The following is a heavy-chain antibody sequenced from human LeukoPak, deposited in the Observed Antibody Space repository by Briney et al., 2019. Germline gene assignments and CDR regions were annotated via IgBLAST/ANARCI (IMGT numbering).Heavy chain of an antibody. CDR1: GGSISSSSYY. J-gene: IGHJ5*02. CDR2: IYYSGST. D-gene: IGHD6-25*01. CDR3: ARSPPGAAGNWFDP. Sequence: SETLSLTCTVSGGSISSSSYYWGWIRQPPGKGLEWIGSIYYSGSTYYNPSLKSRVTISVDTSKSQFSLKLSSVTAADTAVYYCARSPPGAAGNWFDPWGQGTLVTVSS. V-gene: IGHV4-39*07.